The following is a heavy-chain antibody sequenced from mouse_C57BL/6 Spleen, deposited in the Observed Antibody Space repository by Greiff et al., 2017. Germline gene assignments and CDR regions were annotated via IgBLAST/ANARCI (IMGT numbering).Heavy chain of an antibody. V-gene: IGHV1-26*01. CDR3: APYGNYAWFAY. Sequence: EVQLQQSGPELVKPGASVKISCKASGYTFTDYYMNWVKQSHGKSLEWIGDINPNNGGTSYNQKFKGKATLTVDKSSSTAYMELRSLTSEDSAVYYCAPYGNYAWFAYWGQGTLVTVSA. J-gene: IGHJ3*01. CDR1: GYTFTDYY. CDR2: INPNNGGT. D-gene: IGHD2-1*01.